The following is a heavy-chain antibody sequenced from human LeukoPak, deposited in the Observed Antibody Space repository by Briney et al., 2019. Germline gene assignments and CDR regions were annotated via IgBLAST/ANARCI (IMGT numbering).Heavy chain of an antibody. Sequence: SVKVSCKASGGTFSSYAISWVRQAPGQGLESMGGIIPIFGTANYAQKFQGRVTITADESTSTAYMERSSLRSEDTAVYYCASSEWFGELLFPDFVYGAQGTLVTVSS. CDR2: IIPIFGTA. V-gene: IGHV1-69*01. CDR1: GGTFSSYA. D-gene: IGHD3-10*01. J-gene: IGHJ4*02. CDR3: ASSEWFGELLFPDFVY.